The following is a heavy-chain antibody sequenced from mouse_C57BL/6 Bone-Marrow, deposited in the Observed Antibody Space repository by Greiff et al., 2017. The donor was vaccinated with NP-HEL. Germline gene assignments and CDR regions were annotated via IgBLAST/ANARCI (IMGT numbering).Heavy chain of an antibody. CDR2: ISDGGSYT. CDR3: ARAKDYYDYDGFAY. D-gene: IGHD2-4*01. V-gene: IGHV5-4*01. Sequence: EVHLVESGGGLVKPGGSLKLSCAASGFTFSSYAMSWVRQTPEKRLEWVATISDGGSYTYYPDNVKGRFTISRDNAKNNLYLQMSHLKSEDTAMYYCARAKDYYDYDGFAYWGQGTLVTVSA. J-gene: IGHJ3*01. CDR1: GFTFSSYA.